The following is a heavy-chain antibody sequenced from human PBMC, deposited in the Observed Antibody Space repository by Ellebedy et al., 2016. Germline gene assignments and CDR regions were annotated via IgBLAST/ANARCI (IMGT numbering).Heavy chain of an antibody. CDR1: GFTFGDYA. Sequence: GESLKISCTASGFTFGDYAMSWFRQAPGKGLEWVSFIRSKAYGGAVEYAASVKGRFTISRDDSKSIAYLQMNSLKTEDTAVYYCSSHSGGSYPNWFDPWGQGTLVTVSS. CDR3: SSHSGGSYPNWFDP. J-gene: IGHJ5*02. D-gene: IGHD2-15*01. V-gene: IGHV3-49*03. CDR2: IRSKAYGGAV.